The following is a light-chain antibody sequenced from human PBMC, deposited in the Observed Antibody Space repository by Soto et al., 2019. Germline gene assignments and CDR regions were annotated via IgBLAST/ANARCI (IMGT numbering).Light chain of an antibody. V-gene: IGLV2-8*01. Sequence: QSALTQPPSASGSPGQSVTISCTGTSSDVCGYNYVSWYQHHPGKAPKLMIYEVTKRPSGVPDRFSGSKSGNSASLTVSGLQAEDEADYYCSSYAGSNTYVFGTGTKLTVL. CDR3: SSYAGSNTYV. J-gene: IGLJ1*01. CDR1: SSDVCGYNY. CDR2: EVT.